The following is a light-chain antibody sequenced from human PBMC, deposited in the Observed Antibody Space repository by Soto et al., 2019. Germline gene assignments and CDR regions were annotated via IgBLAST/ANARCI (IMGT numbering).Light chain of an antibody. Sequence: EIVLTQSPATLSLSPGERATLSCRASQSVKTYLAWYQHKPGQAPRLLIYDASNRAPGIPARFSGSGSGTDFTLTISSLEPDDFAVYYCQHRYNWPRTVGQGTKVDSK. CDR1: QSVKTY. J-gene: IGKJ1*01. V-gene: IGKV3-11*01. CDR3: QHRYNWPRT. CDR2: DAS.